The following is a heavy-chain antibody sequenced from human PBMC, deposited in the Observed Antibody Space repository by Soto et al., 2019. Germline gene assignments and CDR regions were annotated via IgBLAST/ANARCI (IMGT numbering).Heavy chain of an antibody. CDR3: ARVGLPHYYYYGMDV. CDR1: GFTFSSYS. V-gene: IGHV3-21*01. CDR2: ISSSSSYI. J-gene: IGHJ6*02. D-gene: IGHD5-12*01. Sequence: PGGSLRLSCAASGFTFSSYSMNWVRQAPGKGLEWVSSISSSSSYIYYADSVKGRFTISRDNAKNSLYLQMNSLRAEDTAVYYCARVGLPHYYYYGMDVWGQGTTVTVSS.